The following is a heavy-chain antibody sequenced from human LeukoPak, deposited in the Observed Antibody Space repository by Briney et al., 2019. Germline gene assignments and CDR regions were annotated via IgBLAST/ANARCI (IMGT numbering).Heavy chain of an antibody. CDR2: MNPNSGNT. CDR1: GYTFTSYD. CDR3: ARGAPPSHYDFWSGYYVYNWFDP. Sequence: ASVKVSRKASGYTFTSYDINWVRQATGQGLEWMGWMNPNSGNTGYAQKFQGRVTMTRNTSISTAYMELSSLRSEDTAVYYCARGAPPSHYDFWSGYYVYNWFDPWGQGTLVTVSS. V-gene: IGHV1-8*01. J-gene: IGHJ5*02. D-gene: IGHD3-3*01.